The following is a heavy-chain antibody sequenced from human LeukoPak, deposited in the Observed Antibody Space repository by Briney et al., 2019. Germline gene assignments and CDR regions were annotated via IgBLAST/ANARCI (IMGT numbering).Heavy chain of an antibody. CDR2: IIPIFGTA. D-gene: IGHD3-22*01. Sequence: SVKVSCKASGGTFSSYAISWVRQAPGQGLEWMGGIIPIFGTANYAQKFQGRVTITADESTSTAYMELSSLRSEDTAVHYCARGPLGGYYDSSGYYYGMDVWGQGTTVTVSS. J-gene: IGHJ6*02. CDR1: GGTFSSYA. CDR3: ARGPLGGYYDSSGYYYGMDV. V-gene: IGHV1-69*13.